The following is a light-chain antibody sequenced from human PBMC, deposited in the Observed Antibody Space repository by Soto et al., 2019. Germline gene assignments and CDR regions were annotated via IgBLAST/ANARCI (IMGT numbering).Light chain of an antibody. Sequence: QSALTQPASVSGSPGQSITISCTGTSSDVGSYNLVSWYQQHPGEAPKLMIYGGTKRPSGVSNRFSGSKSGNTASLTISGLPAEDEADYYCCSYAGITTYYVFGTGTKLTVL. V-gene: IGLV2-23*01. J-gene: IGLJ1*01. CDR1: SSDVGSYNL. CDR3: CSYAGITTYYV. CDR2: GGT.